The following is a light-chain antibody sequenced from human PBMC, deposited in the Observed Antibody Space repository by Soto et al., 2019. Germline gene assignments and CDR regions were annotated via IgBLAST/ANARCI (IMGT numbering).Light chain of an antibody. V-gene: IGKV3-15*01. Sequence: EIVMTQSPATLSVSPGERATLSCRASQSVRSNLAWYQQKPGQAPRLLIYGASTRATDIPARFSGSGSGTDFTLTISNLQSEDFAVYYCQQYNNWPPITFGHGTRLEIK. CDR2: GAS. CDR1: QSVRSN. CDR3: QQYNNWPPIT. J-gene: IGKJ5*01.